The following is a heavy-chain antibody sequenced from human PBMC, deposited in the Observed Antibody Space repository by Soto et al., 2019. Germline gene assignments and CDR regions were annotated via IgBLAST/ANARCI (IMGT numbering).Heavy chain of an antibody. CDR2: VSAMDGDT. CDR3: VTDFRDTCRGANSIYFDY. Sequence: QVQLLQSGAEVKEPGASVRVSCKATGYTFGSYGFSWVRQPPGQGLEWVGWVSAMDGDTNSASDLQGMVTYTTDTSTSTAYMDLTNLRSDDTAIYYCVTDFRDTCRGANSIYFDYWGQGTLVTVSS. CDR1: GYTFGSYG. J-gene: IGHJ4*02. D-gene: IGHD2-15*01. V-gene: IGHV1-18*01.